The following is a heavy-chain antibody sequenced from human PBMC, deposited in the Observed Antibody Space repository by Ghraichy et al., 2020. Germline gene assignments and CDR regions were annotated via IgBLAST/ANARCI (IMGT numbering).Heavy chain of an antibody. CDR2: ISAYNGNT. Sequence: ASVKVSCKASGYTFTSYGISWVRQAPGQGLEWMGWISAYNGNTNYAQKLQGRVTMTTDTSTSTAYMELRSLRSDDTAVYYCARVTGTGVVIPHYGMDVWGQGTTVTVSS. J-gene: IGHJ6*02. V-gene: IGHV1-18*01. CDR3: ARVTGTGVVIPHYGMDV. CDR1: GYTFTSYG. D-gene: IGHD3-3*01.